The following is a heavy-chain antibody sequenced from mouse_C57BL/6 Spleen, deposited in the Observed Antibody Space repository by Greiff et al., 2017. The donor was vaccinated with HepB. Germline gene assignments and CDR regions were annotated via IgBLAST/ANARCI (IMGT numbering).Heavy chain of an antibody. D-gene: IGHD4-1*01. Sequence: EVMLMESGPELVKPGASVKISCKASGYSFTGYYMNWVKQSPEKSLEWIGEINPSTGGTTYNQKFKAKATLTVDKSSSTAYMQLKSLTSEDSAVYYCARRPWGNWYFDVWGTGTTVTVSS. CDR3: ARRPWGNWYFDV. V-gene: IGHV1-42*01. CDR1: GYSFTGYY. J-gene: IGHJ1*03. CDR2: INPSTGGT.